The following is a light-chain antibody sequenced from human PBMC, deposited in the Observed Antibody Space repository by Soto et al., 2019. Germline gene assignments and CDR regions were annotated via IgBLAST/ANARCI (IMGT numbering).Light chain of an antibody. CDR1: SPNIGSNF. CDR3: AAWDDNLSGYV. J-gene: IGLJ1*01. Sequence: QSVLTQPSSASGTPGQRVTISCSGSSPNIGSNFVYWYQQLPGAAPKLLIYRDSQRASGVPDRFSGSKSGTSASLAISGLRSEDEADYHCAAWDDNLSGYVFGPGTKLTVL. CDR2: RDS. V-gene: IGLV1-47*01.